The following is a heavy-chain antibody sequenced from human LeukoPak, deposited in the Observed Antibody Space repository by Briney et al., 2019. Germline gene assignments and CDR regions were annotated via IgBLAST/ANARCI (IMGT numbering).Heavy chain of an antibody. CDR1: GVSISSYD. J-gene: IGHJ4*02. CDR2: IYYSGST. D-gene: IGHD4-17*01. Sequence: PSETLSLTCTVSGVSISSYDWSWVRQPPGKGLEWIGYIYYSGSTNYNPSLKNRVTTSVDTSKNQFSLKLSSVTAEDPAVYYCARSPMTTVPCFDYWGQGTLVTVSS. CDR3: ARSPMTTVPCFDY. V-gene: IGHV4-59*01.